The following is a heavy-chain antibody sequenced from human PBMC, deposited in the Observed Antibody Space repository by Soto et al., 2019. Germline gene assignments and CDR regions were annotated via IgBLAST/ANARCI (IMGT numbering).Heavy chain of an antibody. V-gene: IGHV3-66*01. CDR3: ARGGPPTSIGFDP. CDR1: GFTVSNNY. J-gene: IGHJ5*02. D-gene: IGHD1-26*01. CDR2: IYSGGST. Sequence: EVQLVESGGGLVQPGGSLRLSCAASGFTVSNNYINWVRQAPGKGLEWVSVIYSGGSTYYADSVKGRFTISRDNSKNTLYLQMNSLRAEDTAVYYCARGGPPTSIGFDPWGQGTLVSVSS.